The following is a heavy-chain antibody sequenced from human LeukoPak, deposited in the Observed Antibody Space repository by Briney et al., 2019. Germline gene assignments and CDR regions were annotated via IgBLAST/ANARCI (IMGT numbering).Heavy chain of an antibody. CDR3: ARSGQAFSSGFDY. V-gene: IGHV3-21*04. Sequence: GGSLRLSCAASGFTFSSYSMNWVRQAPGKGLGWVSSISSSSSYIYYADSVKGRFTISRDNSKNTVNLQMNSLRAEDTAVYYCARSGQAFSSGFDYWGQGTLVTVSS. CDR1: GFTFSSYS. J-gene: IGHJ4*02. D-gene: IGHD3-22*01. CDR2: ISSSSSYI.